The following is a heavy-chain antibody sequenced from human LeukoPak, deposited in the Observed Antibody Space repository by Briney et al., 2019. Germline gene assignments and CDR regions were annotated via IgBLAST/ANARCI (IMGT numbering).Heavy chain of an antibody. CDR3: ARDDDSWGYSPFDY. V-gene: IGHV3-9*01. D-gene: IGHD3-22*01. J-gene: IGHJ4*02. CDR1: GFSLDDYA. Sequence: GGSLRVSCAASGFSLDDYAMHWVRPAPGKGLEWVSCMCRYSGSIGFADSVKGRFTISRDNAKNSLYLEMKSLRAGDTALYYRARDDDSWGYSPFDYWGQGTLVTVSS. CDR2: MCRYSGSI.